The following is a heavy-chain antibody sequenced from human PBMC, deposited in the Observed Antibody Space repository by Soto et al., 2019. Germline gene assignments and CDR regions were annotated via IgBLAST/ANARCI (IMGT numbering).Heavy chain of an antibody. D-gene: IGHD4-17*01. CDR3: ARDDDYGDNGLDY. CDR1: GFTFGRHG. CDR2: IGGDGRRV. Sequence: QVQLVESGGGVVQPGGSLRLSCAAAGFTFGRHGMHWVRQAPGKGLEWVAVIGGDGRRVSYADSVKGRFTISRDNGQNTLYLQMNSLRAEETAVYYCARDDDYGDNGLDYWGQGTLVTVSS. J-gene: IGHJ4*02. V-gene: IGHV3-33*01.